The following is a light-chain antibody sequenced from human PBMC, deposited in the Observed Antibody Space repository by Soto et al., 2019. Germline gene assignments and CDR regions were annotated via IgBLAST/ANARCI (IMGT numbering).Light chain of an antibody. CDR1: QSFSCY. CDR2: DAS. Sequence: EIVLTQSPATLSLSPGERATHSCRASQSFSCYLAWYQQKPGQAPRLLIYDASNRATGIPARFSGSGSGTDFTLTISSLEPEDFAVYYCQQRSNWPLTFGQGTKVDIK. J-gene: IGKJ1*01. CDR3: QQRSNWPLT. V-gene: IGKV3-11*01.